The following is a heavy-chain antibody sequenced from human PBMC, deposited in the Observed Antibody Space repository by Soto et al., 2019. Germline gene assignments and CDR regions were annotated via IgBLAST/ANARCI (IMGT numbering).Heavy chain of an antibody. V-gene: IGHV1-69*13. Sequence: SSVKVSCKASGGTFSSYAISWVRQAPGQGLEWMGGIIPIFGTANYAQKFQGRVTITADESTSTAYMELSSLRSEDTAVYYCASGARKRYKLLVHYYGMDVWGQGTTVTVS. CDR3: ASGARKRYKLLVHYYGMDV. D-gene: IGHD2-2*01. CDR2: IIPIFGTA. J-gene: IGHJ6*02. CDR1: GGTFSSYA.